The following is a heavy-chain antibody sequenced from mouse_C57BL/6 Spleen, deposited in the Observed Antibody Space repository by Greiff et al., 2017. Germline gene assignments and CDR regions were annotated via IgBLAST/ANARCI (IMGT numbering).Heavy chain of an antibody. CDR2: ISSGGDYI. CDR3: TRDNYSNYGYFDV. Sequence: EVKLMESGEGLVKPGGSLKLSCAASGFTFSSYAMSWVRQTPEKRLEWVAYISSGGDYINYADTVKGRFTISRDNARNTLYLQMSSLKSEDTAMYYCTRDNYSNYGYFDVWGTGTTVTVSS. V-gene: IGHV5-9-1*02. J-gene: IGHJ1*03. CDR1: GFTFSSYA. D-gene: IGHD2-5*01.